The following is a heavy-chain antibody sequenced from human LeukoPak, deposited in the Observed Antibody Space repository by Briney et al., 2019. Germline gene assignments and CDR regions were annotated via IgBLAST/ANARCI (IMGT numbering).Heavy chain of an antibody. CDR3: ARRYCSSTSCYTAPGWFDP. V-gene: IGHV5-51*01. CDR1: GYSFTSYW. Sequence: GESLKISCKGSGYSFTSYWIGWVRQMPGKGLEWMGIIYPGDSDTRYSPSFQGQVTISADKSISTAHLQWSSLKASDTAMYYCARRYCSSTSCYTAPGWFDPWGQGTLVTVSS. CDR2: IYPGDSDT. J-gene: IGHJ5*02. D-gene: IGHD2-2*02.